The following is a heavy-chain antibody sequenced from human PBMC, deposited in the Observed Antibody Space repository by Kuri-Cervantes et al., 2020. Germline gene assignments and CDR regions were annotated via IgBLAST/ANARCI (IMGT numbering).Heavy chain of an antibody. CDR1: GFTFSTST. D-gene: IGHD3-22*01. J-gene: IGHJ3*02. CDR3: ARHRKTYYYDSSGYYRGSAFDI. Sequence: ESLKISCAASGFTFSTSTMSWVRQAPGKGLEWVSYISSSSSTIYYADSVKGRFTISRDNAKNSLYLQMNSLRAEDTAVYYCARHRKTYYYDSSGYYRGSAFDIWGQGTMVTVSS. CDR2: ISSSSSTI. V-gene: IGHV3-48*01.